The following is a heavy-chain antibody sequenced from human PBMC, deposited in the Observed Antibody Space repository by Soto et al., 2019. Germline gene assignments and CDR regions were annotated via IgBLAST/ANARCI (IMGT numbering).Heavy chain of an antibody. V-gene: IGHV1-69*01. D-gene: IGHD3-16*01. Sequence: QVQLVQTGAEVKKPGSSVKVSCKASGGTFSSYAISLVRQAPGQGLEWMGGIIPIFGTANYAQKFQGRVTITADESTSTAYMELIRLRSEDTAVYYCASDWAWGSWEYWGQRNLVTVSS. J-gene: IGHJ4*02. CDR1: GGTFSSYA. CDR2: IIPIFGTA. CDR3: ASDWAWGSWEY.